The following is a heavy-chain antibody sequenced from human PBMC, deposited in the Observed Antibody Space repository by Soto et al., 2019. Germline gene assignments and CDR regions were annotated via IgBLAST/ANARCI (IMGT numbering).Heavy chain of an antibody. CDR3: AKSSMIVVVTFDY. D-gene: IGHD3-22*01. Sequence: GGSLRLSCAASGFTFSSYAMSWVHQAPGKGLEWVSAISGSGGSTYYADSVKGRFTISRDNSKNTLYLQMNSLRAEDTAVYYCAKSSMIVVVTFDYWGQGTLVTVSS. CDR2: ISGSGGST. V-gene: IGHV3-23*01. J-gene: IGHJ4*02. CDR1: GFTFSSYA.